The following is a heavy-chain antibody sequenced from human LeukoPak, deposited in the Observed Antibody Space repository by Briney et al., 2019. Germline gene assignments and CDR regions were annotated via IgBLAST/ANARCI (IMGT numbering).Heavy chain of an antibody. CDR1: GFTFSSYA. D-gene: IGHD6-19*01. J-gene: IGHJ4*02. Sequence: GGSLRLSCAASGFTFSSYAMSWVRQAPGKGLEWVSAISGSGGSTYYADSVKGRFTISRDNTKNSLYLQMNSLRAEDTAIYYCAREGGSSGWSWKDWGQGTLVTVSS. V-gene: IGHV3-23*01. CDR2: ISGSGGST. CDR3: AREGGSSGWSWKD.